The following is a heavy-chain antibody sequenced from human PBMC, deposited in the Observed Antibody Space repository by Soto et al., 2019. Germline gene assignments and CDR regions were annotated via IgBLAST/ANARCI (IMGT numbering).Heavy chain of an antibody. CDR3: ARGISVAGTTPYYDY. CDR1: GGSISSGGTS. CDR2: ISHTGNT. J-gene: IGHJ4*02. D-gene: IGHD6-19*01. Sequence: QLQLQESGSGLVKPSQTLSLTCAVSGGSISSGGTSWSWIRQPPGKGLEWLGYISHTGNTYYNPSLKRRVTISADRSQNHLSLDLSSVTAADTAVYYCARGISVAGTTPYYDYWGQGILVAVSS. V-gene: IGHV4-30-2*01.